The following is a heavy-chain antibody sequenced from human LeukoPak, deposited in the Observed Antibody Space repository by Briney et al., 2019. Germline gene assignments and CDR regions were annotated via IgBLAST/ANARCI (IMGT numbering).Heavy chain of an antibody. Sequence: ASVKVSCKASGYTFTSYYMHWVRQAPGQGLEWMGIINPSGGSTSYAQKFQGRVTMTRDISTSTVYMELSSLRSEDTAVYYCARGDIVVVVAAIDPPSYWGQGTLVTVSS. CDR1: GYTFTSYY. D-gene: IGHD2-15*01. CDR2: INPSGGST. CDR3: ARGDIVVVVAAIDPPSY. J-gene: IGHJ4*02. V-gene: IGHV1-46*01.